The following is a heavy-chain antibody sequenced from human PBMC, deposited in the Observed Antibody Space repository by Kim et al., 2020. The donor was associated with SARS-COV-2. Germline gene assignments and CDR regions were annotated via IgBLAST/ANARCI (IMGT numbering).Heavy chain of an antibody. J-gene: IGHJ4*02. D-gene: IGHD3-22*01. V-gene: IGHV4-39*01. Sequence: SETLSLTCTVSGGSISSSSYYWGWIRQPPGKGLEGIGSIYYSGSTYYNPSLKSRVTISVDTSKNQFSLKLSSVTAADTAVYYCARVVVITPDFDYWGQGTLVTVSS. CDR3: ARVVVITPDFDY. CDR2: IYYSGST. CDR1: GGSISSSSYY.